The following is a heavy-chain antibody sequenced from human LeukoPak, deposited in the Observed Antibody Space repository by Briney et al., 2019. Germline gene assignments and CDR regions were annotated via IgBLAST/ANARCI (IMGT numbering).Heavy chain of an antibody. Sequence: SETLSLTCTVSGGSISSGSYYWSWIRQPAGKGLEWIGRIYTSGSANYNPSLKSRVTISVDTSKNQFSLKLSSVTAADTAVYYCAREGYCSSTSCYTPWYYYYYMDVWGKGTTVTVSS. V-gene: IGHV4-61*02. J-gene: IGHJ6*03. CDR3: AREGYCSSTSCYTPWYYYYYMDV. D-gene: IGHD2-2*02. CDR1: GGSISSGSYY. CDR2: IYTSGSA.